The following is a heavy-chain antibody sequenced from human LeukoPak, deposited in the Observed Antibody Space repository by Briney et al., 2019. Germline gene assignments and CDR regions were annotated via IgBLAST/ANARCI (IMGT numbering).Heavy chain of an antibody. CDR2: IWFDGSNK. CDR1: GFTFSSYG. CDR3: ARDRDWGCSYCSY. J-gene: IGHJ4*01. D-gene: IGHD7-27*01. Sequence: GRSLRLSCAASGFTFSSYGMHWVRQAPGKGLEWVAVIWFDGSNKYYADSVKGRFTISRGNSKNTLYLQMNSLRAEDTAVYYCARDRDWGCSYCSYWGQEPWSPSPQ. V-gene: IGHV3-33*01.